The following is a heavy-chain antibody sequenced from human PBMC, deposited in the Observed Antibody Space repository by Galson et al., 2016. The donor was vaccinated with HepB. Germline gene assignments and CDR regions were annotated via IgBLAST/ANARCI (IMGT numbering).Heavy chain of an antibody. V-gene: IGHV3-74*01. J-gene: IGHJ4*02. D-gene: IGHD3-3*01. Sequence: SLRLSCAASGFTFSRHWMYWVRQAPGKGLVWVSQINSDGSNINYADSVKGRFTISRDNADNTLYLQMNSLRGDDTAVYYGSTLRDFWSGWGQGTLVTVSP. CDR2: INSDGSNI. CDR1: GFTFSRHW. CDR3: STLRDFWSG.